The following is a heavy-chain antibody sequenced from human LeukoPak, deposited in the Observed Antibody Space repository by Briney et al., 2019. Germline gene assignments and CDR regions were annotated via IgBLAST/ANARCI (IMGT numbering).Heavy chain of an antibody. Sequence: ASVKVSCKASGYTFTSYGISWVRQAPGQGLAWMGWINPNSGGTNYAQKFQGRVTMTRDTSISTAYMELSRLRSDDTAVYYCARGDYYDSSEGFDYWGQGTLVTVSS. D-gene: IGHD3-22*01. V-gene: IGHV1-2*02. CDR2: INPNSGGT. CDR3: ARGDYYDSSEGFDY. J-gene: IGHJ4*02. CDR1: GYTFTSYG.